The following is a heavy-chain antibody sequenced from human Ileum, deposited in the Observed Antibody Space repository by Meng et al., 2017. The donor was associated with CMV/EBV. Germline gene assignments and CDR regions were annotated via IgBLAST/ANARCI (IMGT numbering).Heavy chain of an antibody. CDR1: GDSTGGGNYY. V-gene: IGHV4-39*07. Sequence: RPQEARPGLGTGSARLSLTRSVSGDSTGGGNYYWGWNWDPLGKDLGWSVNRNDSVSTYDNPSLNSRVTMSVDPFKNQFSQKLSSVTAADTAIDYGVGDWGTCRGGAYFDPWGQGTLVTVSS. CDR3: VGDWGTCRGGAYFDP. D-gene: IGHD2-15*01. CDR2: RNDSVST. J-gene: IGHJ5*02.